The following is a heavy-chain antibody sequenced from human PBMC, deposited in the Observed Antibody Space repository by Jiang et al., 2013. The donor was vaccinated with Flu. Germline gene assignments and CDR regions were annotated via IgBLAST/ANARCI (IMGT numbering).Heavy chain of an antibody. Sequence: SGAEVKKPGASVKVSCKASGYTFTGYYMHWVRQAPGQGLEWMGWINPNSGGTNYAQKFQGRVTMTRDTSISTAYMELSRLRSDDTAVYYCAREDVPAAMGIAAAGSFDYWGQGTLVTVSS. V-gene: IGHV1-2*02. CDR1: GYTFTGYY. D-gene: IGHD6-13*01. CDR3: AREDVPAAMGIAAAGSFDY. CDR2: INPNSGGT. J-gene: IGHJ4*02.